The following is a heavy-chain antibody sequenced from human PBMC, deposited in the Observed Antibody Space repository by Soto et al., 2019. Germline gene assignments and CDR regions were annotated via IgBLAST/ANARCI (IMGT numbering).Heavy chain of an antibody. CDR2: IIPIFGTA. Sequence: QVQLVQSGAEVKKPGSSVKVSCKASGGTFSSYAISWVRQAPGQGLEWMGGIIPIFGTANYAQKFQGRVTITADESTSTADMELSSLRSEDTAVYYCARRLGVTHYDFWSGYYRPYNWFDPWGQGTLVTVSS. V-gene: IGHV1-69*12. J-gene: IGHJ5*02. CDR1: GGTFSSYA. CDR3: ARRLGVTHYDFWSGYYRPYNWFDP. D-gene: IGHD3-3*01.